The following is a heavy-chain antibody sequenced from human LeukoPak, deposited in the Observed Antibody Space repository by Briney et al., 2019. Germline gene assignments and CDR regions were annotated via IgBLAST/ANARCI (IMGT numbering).Heavy chain of an antibody. D-gene: IGHD1-26*01. CDR1: GYSIRGGYY. Sequence: KPSETLSLTCAVSGYSIRGGYYWAWIRQPPGKGLEWIGSLHHTRSTYYNPSLKSRVTMSVDRSNNKFSLNLNSVTAADTAVYYCARDRESSPWELLLDYWGQGIVVTVSS. CDR3: ARDRESSPWELLLDY. CDR2: LHHTRST. V-gene: IGHV4-38-2*02. J-gene: IGHJ4*02.